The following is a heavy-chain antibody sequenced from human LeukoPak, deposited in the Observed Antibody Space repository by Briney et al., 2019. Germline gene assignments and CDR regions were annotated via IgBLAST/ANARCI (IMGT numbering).Heavy chain of an antibody. CDR1: GFTLSDSY. J-gene: IGHJ4*02. Sequence: GGSLTLSCAASGFTLSDSYMSWIRQAPGKGLEWVLCISNSGNTIYYADSVKGRFTVSKDNAKNSLYLQMNSLRAEDTAVDYCVRDKVNLEYWGQGTLVTVSS. V-gene: IGHV3-11*04. D-gene: IGHD6-6*01. CDR2: ISNSGNTI. CDR3: VRDKVNLEY.